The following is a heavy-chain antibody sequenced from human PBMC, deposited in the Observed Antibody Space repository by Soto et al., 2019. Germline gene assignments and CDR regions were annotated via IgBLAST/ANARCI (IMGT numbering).Heavy chain of an antibody. J-gene: IGHJ4*02. Sequence: QVQLQESGPGLVTPAETLSLTCTVSGGSISSYYWSWIRQPPVKGLEWIGYIYYSGRTTYNPSIKSQATRPVDTSNNQSSLNLSSVTAADPAVYDCASDYDNDGNDYWGQGTQGTVSS. CDR3: ASDYDNDGNDY. CDR2: IYYSGRT. D-gene: IGHD3-9*01. CDR1: GGSISSYY. V-gene: IGHV4-59*01.